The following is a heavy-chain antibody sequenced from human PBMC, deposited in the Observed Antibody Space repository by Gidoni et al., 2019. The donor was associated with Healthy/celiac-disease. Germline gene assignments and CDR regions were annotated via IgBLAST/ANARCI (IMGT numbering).Heavy chain of an antibody. CDR3: ARSKLEQTENWFDP. Sequence: GQRLEWMGWINAGNGNTKYSQKFQGRVTITRDTSASTAYMELSSLRSEDTAVYYCARSKLEQTENWFDPWGQGTLVTVSS. CDR2: INAGNGNT. J-gene: IGHJ5*02. V-gene: IGHV1-3*01. D-gene: IGHD1-1*01.